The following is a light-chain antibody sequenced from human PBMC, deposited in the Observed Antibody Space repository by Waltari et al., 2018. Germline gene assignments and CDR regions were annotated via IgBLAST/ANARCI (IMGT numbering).Light chain of an antibody. CDR2: EVI. CDR3: CSYAGRNIWV. V-gene: IGLV2-23*02. J-gene: IGLJ3*02. CDR1: SSDVGFYNL. Sequence: QSALTQPASVSGSPGQSITISCTVTSSDVGFYNLVSWYQPHPGKAPELVVYEVISRPSGVSNRFSGSKSGNTASLTISGLQAEDEADYYCCSYAGRNIWVFGGGTKLTVL.